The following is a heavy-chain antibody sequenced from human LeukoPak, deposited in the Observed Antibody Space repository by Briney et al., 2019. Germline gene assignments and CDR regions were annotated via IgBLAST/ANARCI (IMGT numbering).Heavy chain of an antibody. J-gene: IGHJ4*02. D-gene: IGHD3-3*01. CDR2: IYYSGST. CDR1: GGSISSYY. CDR3: ARADSSGYDFWSGYSFDY. V-gene: IGHV4-59*01. Sequence: SETLSLTCTVSGGSISSYYWSWIRQPPGKGLEWIGYIYYSGSTNYNPSLKSRVTISVDTSKNQFPLKLSSVTAADTAVYYCARADSSGYDFWSGYSFDYWGQGTLVTVSS.